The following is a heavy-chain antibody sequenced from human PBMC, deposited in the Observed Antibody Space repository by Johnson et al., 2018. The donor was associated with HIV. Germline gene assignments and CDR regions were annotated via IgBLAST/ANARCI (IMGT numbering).Heavy chain of an antibody. V-gene: IGHV3-30*02. CDR3: ARIGGSYLVLWAFDI. Sequence: ASGFTFDDYGMHWVRQAPGKGLEWVAFIRFDGSNKYYTDSVKGRFTISRDNSKNTLYMQMNSLKPEDTALYYCARIGGSYLVLWAFDIWGQGTMVTVSS. CDR1: GFTFDDYG. D-gene: IGHD1-26*01. J-gene: IGHJ3*02. CDR2: IRFDGSNK.